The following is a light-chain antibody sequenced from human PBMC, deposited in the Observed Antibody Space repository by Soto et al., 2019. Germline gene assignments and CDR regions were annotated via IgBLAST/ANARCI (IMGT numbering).Light chain of an antibody. CDR3: QQYGSSPYT. CDR2: GAS. CDR1: QSVSSSY. J-gene: IGKJ2*01. V-gene: IGKV3-20*01. Sequence: EIVLTQSPGTLSLSPGERATLSCRASQSVSSSYLAWYQQKSGQAPRLLIYGASSRATGIPDRFSGSGSGTDFTLTISRLDPEDFAVYYCQQYGSSPYTFGQGTKLAIK.